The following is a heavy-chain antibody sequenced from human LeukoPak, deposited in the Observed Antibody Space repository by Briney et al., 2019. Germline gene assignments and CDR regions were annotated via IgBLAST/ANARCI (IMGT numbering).Heavy chain of an antibody. CDR1: GGSISSYY. V-gene: IGHV4-59*08. Sequence: SETLPLTCTVSGGSISSYYWSWIRQPPGEGLEWIGNVYYSGSTNYNPSLESRVTISVDTSKNYFSLKLNSVTAADTAVYYCARQDTSSYPADYWGQGTLVTVSS. D-gene: IGHD1-26*01. CDR2: VYYSGST. J-gene: IGHJ4*02. CDR3: ARQDTSSYPADY.